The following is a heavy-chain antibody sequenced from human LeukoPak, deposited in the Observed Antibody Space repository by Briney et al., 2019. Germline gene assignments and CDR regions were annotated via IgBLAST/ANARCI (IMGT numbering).Heavy chain of an antibody. V-gene: IGHV4-4*09. J-gene: IGHJ4*02. Sequence: PSETLSLTCTVSGGSISTYYWSWIRRPPGKGLEWIAYIHASGPTNYNPSLKSRITISVDTSKNQFSLKLSSVTAADTAVYYCTRHDAGIAARPFDNWGQGTLVTVSS. CDR3: TRHDAGIAARPFDN. CDR1: GGSISTYY. CDR2: IHASGPT. D-gene: IGHD6-6*01.